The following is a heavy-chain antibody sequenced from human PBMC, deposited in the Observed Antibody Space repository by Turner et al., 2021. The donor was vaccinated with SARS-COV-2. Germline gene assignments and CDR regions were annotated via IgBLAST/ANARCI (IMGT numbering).Heavy chain of an antibody. CDR1: GGSISSGGYY. D-gene: IGHD3-9*01. CDR2: IYYSGST. J-gene: IGHJ4*02. Sequence: QVQLQESGAGLVKPSQTLSLTCPVSGGSISSGGYYWSCIRQNPGKVLEWIGYIYYSGSTYYNPSLKSRVTISVDTSKNQFSLKLSSVTAADTAVYYCARVLNTIFPDFDYWGQGTLVTVSS. CDR3: ARVLNTIFPDFDY. V-gene: IGHV4-31*03.